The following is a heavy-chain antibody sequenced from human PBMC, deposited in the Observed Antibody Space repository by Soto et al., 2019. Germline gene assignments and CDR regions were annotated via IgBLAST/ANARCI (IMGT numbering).Heavy chain of an antibody. CDR3: ARASSLGDIRGYDY. CDR1: GFTFSSYA. V-gene: IGHV3-23*01. J-gene: IGHJ4*02. D-gene: IGHD3-10*01. CDR2: ISGSGGST. Sequence: GGSLRLSCAASGFTFSSYAMSWVRQAPGKGLEWVSAISGSGGSTYYADSVKGRFTISRDNSKNTLYLQMNSLRAKDTAVYYCARASSLGDIRGYDYWGQGTLVTVSS.